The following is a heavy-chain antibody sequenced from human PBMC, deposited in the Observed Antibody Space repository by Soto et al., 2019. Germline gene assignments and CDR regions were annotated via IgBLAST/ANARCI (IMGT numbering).Heavy chain of an antibody. CDR2: INPNSGGT. D-gene: IGHD2-21*02. J-gene: IGHJ6*02. CDR3: ARGAIVVVTPYYGMDV. CDR1: GYIFSANY. V-gene: IGHV1-2*02. Sequence: ASVKVSCKASGYIFSANYIHWVRQAPGQGLEWMGWINPNSGGTNYAQKFQGRVTMTRDTSISTAYMELSRLRSDDTAVYYCARGAIVVVTPYYGMDVWGQGTTVTVSS.